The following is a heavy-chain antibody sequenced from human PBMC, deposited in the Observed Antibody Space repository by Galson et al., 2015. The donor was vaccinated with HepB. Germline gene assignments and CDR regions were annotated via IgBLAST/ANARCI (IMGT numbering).Heavy chain of an antibody. D-gene: IGHD1-1*01. J-gene: IGHJ2*01. CDR3: ARDKRRLGRHWYFDL. CDR2: IYYSGST. CDR1: GGSISSYY. Sequence: ETLSLTCTVSGGSISSYYWSWIRQPPGKGLEWIGYIYYSGSTNYNPSLKSRVTISVDKSKNQFSLKLSSVTAADTAVYYCARDKRRLGRHWYFDLWGRGTLVTVSS. V-gene: IGHV4-59*12.